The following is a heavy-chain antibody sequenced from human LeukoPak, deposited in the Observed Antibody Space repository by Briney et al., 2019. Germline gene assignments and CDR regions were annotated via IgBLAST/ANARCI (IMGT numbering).Heavy chain of an antibody. Sequence: PGGPLRLSCAASGFTFSSYGMHWVRQAPGKGLEWVAFIRYDGSNKYYADSVKGRFTISRDNSKNTLYLQMNSLRAEDTAVYYCAKARDILTGSGYWGQGTLVTVSS. J-gene: IGHJ4*02. CDR1: GFTFSSYG. D-gene: IGHD3-9*01. CDR3: AKARDILTGSGY. V-gene: IGHV3-30*02. CDR2: IRYDGSNK.